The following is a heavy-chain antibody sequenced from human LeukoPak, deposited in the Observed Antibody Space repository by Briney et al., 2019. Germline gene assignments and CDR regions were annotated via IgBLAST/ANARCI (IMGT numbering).Heavy chain of an antibody. D-gene: IGHD3-3*01. CDR1: GGSISSNY. CDR2: IYYSGST. J-gene: IGHJ4*02. Sequence: PSETLSVTCIVSGGSISSNYWNWIRQPPGKGLEWIGYIYYSGSTNYNPSLKSRLTVSLDTSKNQFSLKLSSVTAADTAVYYCARAHLSETDFDYWGQGTLVTVSS. V-gene: IGHV4-59*01. CDR3: ARAHLSETDFDY.